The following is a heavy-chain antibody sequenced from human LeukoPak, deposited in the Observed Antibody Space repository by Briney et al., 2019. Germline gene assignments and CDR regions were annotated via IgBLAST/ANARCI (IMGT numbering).Heavy chain of an antibody. J-gene: IGHJ4*02. D-gene: IGHD3-3*01. V-gene: IGHV3-30*04. CDR1: GFNFDNFA. CDR3: ARGGPQYYDFWSGPIDY. Sequence: PGKSLTLSCVVSGFNFDNFAMHWVRQPLGKGLEWVAVISHDGRTKYYADSMKGRITISRDNAKNSLYLQMNSLRAEDTAVYYCARGGPQYYDFWSGPIDYWGQGTLVTVSS. CDR2: ISHDGRTK.